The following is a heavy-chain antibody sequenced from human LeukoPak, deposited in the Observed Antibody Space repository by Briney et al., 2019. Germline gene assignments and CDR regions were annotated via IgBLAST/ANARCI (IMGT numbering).Heavy chain of an antibody. V-gene: IGHV3-33*01. Sequence: GGSLRLSCAASGFNFSNYGMHWVRQAPGKGLEWVAVIWYDGSNKNYADSVWGRFTISRDNAKNSLYLQMNSLRAEDTAVYYCARDSSGWYRPGFDPWGQGTLVTVSS. CDR3: ARDSSGWYRPGFDP. D-gene: IGHD6-19*01. CDR1: GFNFSNYG. CDR2: IWYDGSNK. J-gene: IGHJ5*02.